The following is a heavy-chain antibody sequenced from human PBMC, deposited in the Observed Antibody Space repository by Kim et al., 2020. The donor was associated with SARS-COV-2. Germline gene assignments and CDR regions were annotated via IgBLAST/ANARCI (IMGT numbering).Heavy chain of an antibody. D-gene: IGHD3-9*01. CDR3: ARVGRGRYFDWLLYHPLWFDP. Sequence: SETLSLTCTVSGGSISSSSYYWGWIRQPPGKGLEWIGSIYYSGSTYYNPSLKSRVTISVDTSKNQLSLKLSSVTAADTAVYYCARVGRGRYFDWLLYHPLWFDPWGQGTLVTVSP. J-gene: IGHJ5*02. V-gene: IGHV4-39*01. CDR2: IYYSGST. CDR1: GGSISSSSYY.